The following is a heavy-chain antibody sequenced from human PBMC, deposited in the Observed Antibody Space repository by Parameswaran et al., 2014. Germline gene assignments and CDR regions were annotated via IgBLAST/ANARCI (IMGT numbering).Heavy chain of an antibody. J-gene: IGHJ6*02. CDR2: TYYRSKWYN. CDR3: AREDHGGYDYYYGMDV. Sequence: WIRQSPSRGLEWLGRTYYRSKWYNDYAVSVKSRITINPDTSKNQFSLQLNSVTPEDTAVYYCAREDHGGYDYYYGMDVWGQGTTVTVSS. D-gene: IGHD2-15*01. V-gene: IGHV6-1*01.